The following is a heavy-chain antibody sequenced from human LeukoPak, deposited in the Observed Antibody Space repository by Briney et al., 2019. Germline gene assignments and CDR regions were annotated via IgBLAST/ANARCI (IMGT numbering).Heavy chain of an antibody. J-gene: IGHJ4*02. V-gene: IGHV5-51*01. Sequence: GESLKISCKGSGYSFTSYWIGWVRQMPGKGLEWMGIIYPGDSDTRYSPSFQGQVTISADKSINTAYLQWSSLKASDTAMYYCARAEADFADIYYFDYWGQGTLVTVSS. D-gene: IGHD5-12*01. CDR1: GYSFTSYW. CDR2: IYPGDSDT. CDR3: ARAEADFADIYYFDY.